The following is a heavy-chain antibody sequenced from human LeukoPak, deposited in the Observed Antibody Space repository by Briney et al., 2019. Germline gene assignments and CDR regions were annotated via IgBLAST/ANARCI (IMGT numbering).Heavy chain of an antibody. V-gene: IGHV4-34*01. Sequence: SEILSLTCAVYGGSFSGFYWSWMRQPPGMGLYWCGVINLSGGTNYLPSLKSRVTISVDKSKHQFSLKLTSVTAADTAVYYCARHRRIAAAGIRGYDYWGQGTLVTVSS. CDR3: ARHRRIAAAGIRGYDY. CDR2: INLSGGT. J-gene: IGHJ4*02. CDR1: GGSFSGFY. D-gene: IGHD6-13*01.